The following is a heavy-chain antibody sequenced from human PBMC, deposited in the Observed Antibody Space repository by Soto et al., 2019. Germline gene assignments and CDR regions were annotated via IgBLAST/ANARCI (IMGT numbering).Heavy chain of an antibody. V-gene: IGHV3-73*01. D-gene: IGHD1-26*01. CDR2: IRSKANSYAT. J-gene: IGHJ4*02. CDR3: TRPRIVGATEYYFDY. CDR1: GFTFSGSA. Sequence: SGGSLRLSCAASGFTFSGSAMHWVRQASGKGLEWVGRIRSKANSYATAYAASVKGRFTISRDDSKNTAYLQMNSLKTEDTAVYYCTRPRIVGATEYYFDYWGQGTLVTVSS.